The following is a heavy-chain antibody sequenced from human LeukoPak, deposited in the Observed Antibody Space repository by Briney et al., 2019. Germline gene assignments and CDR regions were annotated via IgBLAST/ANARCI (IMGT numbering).Heavy chain of an antibody. CDR3: GSLNYYGSGSYDYYFGY. V-gene: IGHV3-48*03. CDR2: ISSGGSTI. Sequence: GGSLRLSCAASGFTFSSYEMNWVRQAPGKGLEWLSYISSGGSTIYYADSVKGRFTISRDNSKNTLYLQMNSLRAEDTAVYYCGSLNYYGSGSYDYYFGYWGQGALVTVSS. CDR1: GFTFSSYE. D-gene: IGHD3-10*01. J-gene: IGHJ4*02.